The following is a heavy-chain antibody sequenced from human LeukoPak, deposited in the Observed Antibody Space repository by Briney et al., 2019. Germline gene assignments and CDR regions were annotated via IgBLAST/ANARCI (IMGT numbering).Heavy chain of an antibody. D-gene: IGHD1-1*01. J-gene: IGHJ4*02. V-gene: IGHV3-23*01. CDR1: GFTFSSYA. CDR2: IADSGGST. CDR3: AREELENFDY. Sequence: GGSLRLSCAASGFTFSSYAMSWVRQAPGKGLEWVSGIADSGGSTYYADSVKGRFTISRDNAKNSLYLQMNSLRAEDTAVYYCAREELENFDYWGQGTLVTVSS.